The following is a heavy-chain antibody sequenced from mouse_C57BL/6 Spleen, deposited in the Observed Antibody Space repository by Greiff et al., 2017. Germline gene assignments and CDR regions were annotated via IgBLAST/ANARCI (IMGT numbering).Heavy chain of an antibody. CDR3: ATVGSSPWFAY. V-gene: IGHV1-80*01. Sequence: QVQLKQSGAELVKPGASVKISCKASGYAFSSYWMNWVKQRPGKGLEWIGQIYPGDGDTNYNGKFKGKATLTADKSSSTAYMQLSSLTSEDSAVYFCATVGSSPWFAYWGQGTLVTVSA. J-gene: IGHJ3*01. CDR2: IYPGDGDT. D-gene: IGHD1-1*01. CDR1: GYAFSSYW.